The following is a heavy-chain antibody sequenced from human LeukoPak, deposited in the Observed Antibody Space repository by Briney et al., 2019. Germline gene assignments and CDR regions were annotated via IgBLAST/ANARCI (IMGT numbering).Heavy chain of an antibody. CDR1: GFTFSNAW. V-gene: IGHV3-15*07. Sequence: GGSLRLSCAASGFTFSNAWMNWVRQAPGKGLEWVGRIQSKTDGGTTEYAAPVKGRFTISRDDSTNTLYLQMNSLKTEDTGVYYCAAGGRVWGQGTTVTVSS. CDR3: AAGGRV. D-gene: IGHD3-10*01. CDR2: IQSKTDGGTT. J-gene: IGHJ6*02.